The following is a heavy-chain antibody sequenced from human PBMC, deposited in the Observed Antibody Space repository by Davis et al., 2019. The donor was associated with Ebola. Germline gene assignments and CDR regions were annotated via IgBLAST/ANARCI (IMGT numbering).Heavy chain of an antibody. CDR3: AKDNRYDSSGYNY. V-gene: IGHV3-43D*03. J-gene: IGHJ4*02. Sequence: GESLKISCAASGFTFDDYAMHWVRQAPGKGLEWVSLISWDGGSTYYADSVKGRFTISRDNSKNSLYLQMNSLRAEDTAVYYCAKDNRYDSSGYNYWGQGTLVTVSS. D-gene: IGHD3-22*01. CDR2: ISWDGGST. CDR1: GFTFDDYA.